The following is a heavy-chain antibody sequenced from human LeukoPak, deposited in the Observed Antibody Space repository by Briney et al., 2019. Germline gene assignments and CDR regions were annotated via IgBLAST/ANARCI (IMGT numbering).Heavy chain of an antibody. CDR3: ARVKGSGWYLAFDI. CDR2: ISYSGST. CDR1: GGSISNYY. Sequence: PSETLSLTCSVSGGSISNYYWNWIRQPPGKGLEWIGSISYSGSTNYNPSLKSRVTISVDTSKNQFSLKLSSVTAADTAVYYCARVKGSGWYLAFDIWGQGTMVTVSS. J-gene: IGHJ3*02. V-gene: IGHV4-59*01. D-gene: IGHD6-19*01.